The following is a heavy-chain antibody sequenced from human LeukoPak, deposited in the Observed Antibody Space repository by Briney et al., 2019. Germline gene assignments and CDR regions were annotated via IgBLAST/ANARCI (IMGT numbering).Heavy chain of an antibody. J-gene: IGHJ6*03. Sequence: PSETLSLTCTVSAYSISSGYYWGWIRQPPGKGLEWIGSIYHSGSTYYNPSLKSRVTISADTSKNQFSLNVSSVTAADTAVYYCANSRWLIDYYLDVWGKGTTVIVSS. CDR3: ANSRWLIDYYLDV. CDR2: IYHSGST. CDR1: AYSISSGYY. V-gene: IGHV4-38-2*02. D-gene: IGHD5-12*01.